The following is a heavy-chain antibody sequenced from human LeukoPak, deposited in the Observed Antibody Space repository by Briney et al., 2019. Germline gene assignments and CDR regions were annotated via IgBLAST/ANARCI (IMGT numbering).Heavy chain of an antibody. J-gene: IGHJ6*02. CDR3: ARTGEQLWNLYYYYGMDV. D-gene: IGHD5-18*01. Sequence: PGGSLRLSCAASGFTFSSYSMNWVRQAPGKGLEWVAVISYDGSNKYYADSVKGRFTISRDNSKNTLYLQMNSLRAEDTAVYYCARTGEQLWNLYYYYGMDVWGQGTTVTVSS. CDR2: ISYDGSNK. V-gene: IGHV3-30*03. CDR1: GFTFSSYS.